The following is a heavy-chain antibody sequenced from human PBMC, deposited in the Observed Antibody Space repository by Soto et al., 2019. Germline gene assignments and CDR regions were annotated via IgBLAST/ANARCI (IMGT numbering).Heavy chain of an antibody. V-gene: IGHV3-21*01. Sequence: GGSLRLSCAASGFTFSSYSMNWVRQAPGKGLEWVSSISSSSSYIYYADSVKGRFTISRDNAKNSLYLQMNSLRAEDTAVYYCARGNGDTAMAAPYYYYGMDVWGQGTMVTVSS. CDR2: ISSSSSYI. J-gene: IGHJ6*02. CDR3: ARGNGDTAMAAPYYYYGMDV. CDR1: GFTFSSYS. D-gene: IGHD5-18*01.